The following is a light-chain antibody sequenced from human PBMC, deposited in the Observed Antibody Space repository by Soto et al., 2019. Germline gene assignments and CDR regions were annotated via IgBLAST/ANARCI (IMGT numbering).Light chain of an antibody. V-gene: IGLV1-44*01. Sequence: QSVLTQPPSASGTPGQRVTISCSGGNSNIGTNTVNWYQQFPGTAPKLLIYIDDKRPSGVPDRFSGSKSGTSASLAISGLQSEDEADYFCAVWDDTLNGVVFGGGTQLTVL. CDR3: AVWDDTLNGVV. J-gene: IGLJ7*01. CDR2: IDD. CDR1: NSNIGTNT.